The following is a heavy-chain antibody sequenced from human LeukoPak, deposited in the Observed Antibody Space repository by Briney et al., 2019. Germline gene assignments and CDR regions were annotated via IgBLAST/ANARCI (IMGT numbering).Heavy chain of an antibody. CDR3: RGGYDSNRGYGMDV. CDR2: ISGSGGST. CDR1: GFTFSSYA. V-gene: IGHV3-23*01. Sequence: GGSLRLSCAASGFTFSSYAMSWVRQAPGKGLEWVSAISGSGGSTYYADSVKGRFTISRDNSKNTLYLQMNSLKTEDTAVYYCRGGYDSNRGYGMDVWGQGTTVTVSS. J-gene: IGHJ6*02. D-gene: IGHD5-12*01.